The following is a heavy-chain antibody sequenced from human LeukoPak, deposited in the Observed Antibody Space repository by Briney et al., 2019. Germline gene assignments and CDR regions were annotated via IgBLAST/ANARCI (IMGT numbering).Heavy chain of an antibody. Sequence: ASVKVSCKVSGYTLTELSMHWVRQAPGKGLEWMGGFDPEDGETIYAQKFQGRVTMTEDTSTDTAYMELSSLRSDDTAVYYCATYDILTGGDAFDIWGQGTMVTVSS. D-gene: IGHD3-9*01. CDR1: GYTLTELS. V-gene: IGHV1-24*01. J-gene: IGHJ3*02. CDR2: FDPEDGET. CDR3: ATYDILTGGDAFDI.